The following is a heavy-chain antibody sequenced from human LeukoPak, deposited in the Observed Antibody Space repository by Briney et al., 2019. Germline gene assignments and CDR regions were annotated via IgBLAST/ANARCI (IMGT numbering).Heavy chain of an antibody. CDR2: ISASGGST. V-gene: IGHV3-23*01. Sequence: GGSLRLSCAASGSTFSNYAMSWVRQAPGKGLEWVSAISASGGSTYYADSVKGRFTISRDNSKDTLYLQMNSLRAEDTAIYYCASETWATIGGYFDYWGQGTLVTVSS. J-gene: IGHJ4*02. CDR1: GSTFSNYA. D-gene: IGHD5-12*01. CDR3: ASETWATIGGYFDY.